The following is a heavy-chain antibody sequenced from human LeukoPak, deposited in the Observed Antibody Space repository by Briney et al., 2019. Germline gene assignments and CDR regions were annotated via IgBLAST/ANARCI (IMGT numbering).Heavy chain of an antibody. CDR1: GFTFDDYA. Sequence: GRSLRLSCAASGFTFDDYAMHWVRQAPGKGLEWVSGISWNSGSIGYADSVKGRFTISRDNAKNSLYLQMNSLRAEDTALYYCAKDADTEYYFDYWGQGTLVTVSS. CDR3: AKDADTEYYFDY. D-gene: IGHD5-18*01. J-gene: IGHJ4*02. V-gene: IGHV3-9*01. CDR2: ISWNSGSI.